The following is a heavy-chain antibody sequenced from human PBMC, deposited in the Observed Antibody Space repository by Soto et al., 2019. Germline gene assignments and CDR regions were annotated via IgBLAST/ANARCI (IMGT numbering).Heavy chain of an antibody. Sequence: QVQLQESGPGLVKPSQTLSLTYTVSGGSISSGGYYWSWIRQHPGKGLEWIGFIYYSGSTYYNPSLKSRVTISVDTSKNQFSLKLSSVTAADTAVYYCASSITVVTRFDYWGQGTLVTVSS. V-gene: IGHV4-31*03. J-gene: IGHJ4*02. CDR1: GGSISSGGYY. CDR2: IYYSGST. CDR3: ASSITVVTRFDY. D-gene: IGHD2-15*01.